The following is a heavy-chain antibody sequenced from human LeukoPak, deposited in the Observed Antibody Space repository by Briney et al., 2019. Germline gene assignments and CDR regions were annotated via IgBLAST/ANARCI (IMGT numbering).Heavy chain of an antibody. J-gene: IGHJ4*02. D-gene: IGHD3-10*01. V-gene: IGHV3-21*01. CDR3: AREILGELYFDF. CDR1: GFAFTNYV. Sequence: GGSLRLSCAASGFAFTNYVMNWVRQAPGKGLEWVSSISSSSTYIYYADSVKGRFTISRDNAKNSLYLQMNSLRAEDTAVYYCAREILGELYFDFWGQGTLVTVSS. CDR2: ISSSSTYI.